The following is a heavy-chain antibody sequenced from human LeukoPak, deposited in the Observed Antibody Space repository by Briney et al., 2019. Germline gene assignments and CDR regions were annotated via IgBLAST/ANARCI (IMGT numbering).Heavy chain of an antibody. V-gene: IGHV1-18*01. CDR2: ISAYNGNK. Sequence: ASVKDSCKASGYTFTSYGISWVRPAPGQGLEWMGWISAYNGNKNYAQKLQGRVTMTTDTSTSTACIELRSLRSDDTAVCDCARDRNGYDFDYWGQGTLVTVSS. CDR1: GYTFTSYG. J-gene: IGHJ4*02. CDR3: ARDRNGYDFDY. D-gene: IGHD5-12*01.